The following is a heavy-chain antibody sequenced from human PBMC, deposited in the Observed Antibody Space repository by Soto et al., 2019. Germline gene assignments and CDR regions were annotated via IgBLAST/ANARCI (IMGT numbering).Heavy chain of an antibody. CDR1: GCTFTSYD. Sequence: EASVRVSCKASGCTFTSYDMNWVGQATGRGLEWMVWMNPNSGNTGYAQKFQGRVTMTRNTSISTAYMELSSLRSEDTAVYYCARGSIGYSYRTGYWAQGTMVTVSS. J-gene: IGHJ4*02. D-gene: IGHD5-18*01. CDR2: MNPNSGNT. V-gene: IGHV1-8*01. CDR3: ARGSIGYSYRTGY.